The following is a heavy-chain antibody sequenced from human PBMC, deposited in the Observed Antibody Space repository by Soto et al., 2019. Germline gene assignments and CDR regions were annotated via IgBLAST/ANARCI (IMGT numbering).Heavy chain of an antibody. V-gene: IGHV3-23*01. Sequence: GGSLRLSCAASGFTFSSYAMSWVRQAPGKGLEWVSAISGSGGSTYYADSVKGRFTISRDNSKNTLYLQMNSLRAEDTAVYYCAKVPYYYGSGSYYGLPYYFDYWGQGTLVTVSS. J-gene: IGHJ4*02. CDR1: GFTFSSYA. CDR3: AKVPYYYGSGSYYGLPYYFDY. D-gene: IGHD3-10*01. CDR2: ISGSGGST.